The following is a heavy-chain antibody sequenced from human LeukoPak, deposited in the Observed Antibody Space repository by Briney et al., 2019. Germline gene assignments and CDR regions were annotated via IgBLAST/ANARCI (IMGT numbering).Heavy chain of an antibody. J-gene: IGHJ4*02. D-gene: IGHD1-1*01. CDR2: IYNSGST. CDR1: VGAISPKD. Sequence: SETLSLTRTVSVGAISPKDRNWIRQPPGQELERIGHIYNSGSTNYNPSLKSRVTISVDTSKNQFSLKLRSVTAADTAVYYCARSYSGLEPAFDYWGQGTLVTVSS. CDR3: ARSYSGLEPAFDY. V-gene: IGHV4-59*08.